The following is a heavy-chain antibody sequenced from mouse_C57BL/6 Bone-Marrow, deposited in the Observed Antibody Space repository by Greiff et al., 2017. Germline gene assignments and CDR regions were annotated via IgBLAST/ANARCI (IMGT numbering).Heavy chain of an antibody. V-gene: IGHV5-6*01. D-gene: IGHD2-2*01. CDR1: GFTFSSYG. CDR2: ISSGGSYT. CDR3: ARREVTRDFDV. Sequence: EVQVVESGGDLVKPGGSLKLSCAASGFTFSSYGMSWVRLTPDKRLEWVATISSGGSYTYYPDSVKGRFTISRDNAKNTLYLQMSSLKSEDTAMYYCARREVTRDFDVWGTGTTVTVSS. J-gene: IGHJ1*03.